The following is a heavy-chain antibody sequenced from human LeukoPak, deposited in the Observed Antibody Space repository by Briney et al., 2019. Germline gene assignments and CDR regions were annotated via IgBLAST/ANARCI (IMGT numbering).Heavy chain of an antibody. CDR1: GYTFTSYD. J-gene: IGHJ5*02. CDR2: ISTYNGNT. D-gene: IGHD2-2*01. Sequence: ASMKVPCKASGYTFTSYDISWVRQAPGQGLEWMGWISTYNGNTNFAQKLQGRVTMTTDTSTSTAYMELRGLRSDDSAVYYCATTAKGYCTSTSRLSWFGPWGQGTLVTVSS. CDR3: ATTAKGYCTSTSRLSWFGP. V-gene: IGHV1-18*01.